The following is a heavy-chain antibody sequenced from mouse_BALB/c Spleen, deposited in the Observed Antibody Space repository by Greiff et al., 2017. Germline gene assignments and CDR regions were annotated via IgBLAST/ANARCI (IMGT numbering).Heavy chain of an antibody. CDR2: INPSNGRT. D-gene: IGHD2-3*01. CDR3: ARSMTFYAMDY. J-gene: IGHJ4*01. V-gene: IGHV1S81*02. CDR1: GYTFTSYW. Sequence: VQLQQPGAELVKPGASVKLSCKASGYTFTSYWMHWVKQRPGQGLEWIGEINPSNGRTNYNEKFKSKATLTVDKSSSTAYMQLSSLTSEDSAVYYCARSMTFYAMDYWGQGTSVTVSS.